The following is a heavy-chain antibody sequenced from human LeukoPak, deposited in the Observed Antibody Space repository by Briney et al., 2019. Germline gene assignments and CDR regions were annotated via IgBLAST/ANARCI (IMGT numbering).Heavy chain of an antibody. CDR1: GYNFITYA. J-gene: IGHJ4*02. CDR3: ARGGDCGVGVDY. Sequence: ASVKVSCKTSGYNFITYAITWVRQAPGQGLEWMGWITTYNHNTKYAQKLQGRVTITTDASTSTAYMELRSLTSDDTAVYYCARGGDCGVGVDYWGPGTLVSVSS. CDR2: ITTYNHNT. D-gene: IGHD2-2*01. V-gene: IGHV1-18*01.